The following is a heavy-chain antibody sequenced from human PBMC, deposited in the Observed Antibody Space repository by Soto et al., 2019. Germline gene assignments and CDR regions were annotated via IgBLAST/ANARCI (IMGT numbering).Heavy chain of an antibody. Sequence: QVQLVQSGAEVKKPGASVKVSCKASGYTFTSYDINWVRQATGQGLEWMGWMNPNSGNTAYAQKFLSRVTMTRNTSISTAYMGLSSMRSEDTAVYYCARERTRGFDPWGQGTLVTVSS. CDR1: GYTFTSYD. J-gene: IGHJ5*02. CDR3: ARERTRGFDP. CDR2: MNPNSGNT. V-gene: IGHV1-8*01.